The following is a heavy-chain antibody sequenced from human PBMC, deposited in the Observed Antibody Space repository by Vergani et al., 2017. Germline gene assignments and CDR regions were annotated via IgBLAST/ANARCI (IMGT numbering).Heavy chain of an antibody. Sequence: EVQLVESGGGLVQPGGSLRLSCAVSGFTFSSYDMHWVRQATGKGLEWVSAIGTAGDTYYPGSVKGRFTISRENAKNSLYLQMNSLRAGDTAIYYCARAVSTTVGDPPGYWGQGTLVTVSS. V-gene: IGHV3-13*01. J-gene: IGHJ4*02. CDR1: GFTFSSYD. CDR2: IGTAGDT. CDR3: ARAVSTTVGDPPGY. D-gene: IGHD4-23*01.